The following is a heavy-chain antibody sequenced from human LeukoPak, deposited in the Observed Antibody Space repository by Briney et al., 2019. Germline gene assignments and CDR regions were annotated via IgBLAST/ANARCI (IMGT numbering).Heavy chain of an antibody. CDR1: GGSISSYY. J-gene: IGHJ4*02. V-gene: IGHV4-59*01. Sequence: SETLSLTCTVSGGSISSYYWSWIRQPPGKGLDWIGYIYYSGSTNYNPSLKSRVTISVDTSKNQFSLKLSSVTAADTAVYYCARDSSGYYSGDDYYFDYWGQGTLVTVSS. D-gene: IGHD3-22*01. CDR3: ARDSSGYYSGDDYYFDY. CDR2: IYYSGST.